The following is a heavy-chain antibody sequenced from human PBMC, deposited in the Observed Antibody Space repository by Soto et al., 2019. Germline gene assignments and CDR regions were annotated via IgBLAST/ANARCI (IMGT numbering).Heavy chain of an antibody. CDR1: GGSITSGGYY. J-gene: IGHJ4*02. CDR2: TYYTGTT. CDR3: ARATTTVTTFDS. V-gene: IGHV4-31*03. D-gene: IGHD4-17*01. Sequence: QLPLQEPGPGLVKPFQTLSLTCSVSGGSITSGGYYWSWIRQVPGKGLEWIGNTYYTGTTYYNAALKSRLTISVDTSKSQFSMNLSSVTAADTAVYFCARATTTVTTFDSWGQGTQVTVSS.